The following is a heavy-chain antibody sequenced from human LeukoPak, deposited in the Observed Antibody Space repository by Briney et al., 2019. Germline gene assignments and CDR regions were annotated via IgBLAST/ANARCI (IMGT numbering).Heavy chain of an antibody. V-gene: IGHV4-39*01. CDR2: IYYSGRT. D-gene: IGHD3-22*01. CDR1: GGSISSTTHY. J-gene: IGHJ3*02. Sequence: SETLSLTCTVSGGSISSTTHYWGWIRQPPGKGLEWIGSIYYSGRTYYDPSLKSRVTISVDTSKNQFSLKLSSVTATDTAVYYCATTMTHDAFDIWGQGTMVTVSS. CDR3: ATTMTHDAFDI.